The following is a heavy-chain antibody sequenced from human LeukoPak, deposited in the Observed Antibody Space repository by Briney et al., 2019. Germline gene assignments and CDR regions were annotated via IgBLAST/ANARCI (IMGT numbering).Heavy chain of an antibody. CDR2: IYTSGST. Sequence: SETLSLTCTVSGGSISSYYWSWIRQPAGKGLEWIGRIYTSGSTNYNPSLESRVTMSVDTSKNQFSLKLSSVTAADTAVYYCAREKTYSSGWYVPDYYYMDVWGKGTTVTISS. D-gene: IGHD6-19*01. CDR3: AREKTYSSGWYVPDYYYMDV. CDR1: GGSISSYY. V-gene: IGHV4-4*07. J-gene: IGHJ6*03.